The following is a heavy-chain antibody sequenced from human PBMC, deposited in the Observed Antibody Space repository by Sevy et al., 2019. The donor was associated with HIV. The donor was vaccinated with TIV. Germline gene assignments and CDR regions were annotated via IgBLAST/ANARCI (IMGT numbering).Heavy chain of an antibody. V-gene: IGHV3-11*01. Sequence: GGSLRLSCAASGFTLSDYAMSWIRQTPGKGLEWIAFVSRTRNFIYYADSVRGRFTISRDNAKDSLYLQMNSLRADGTAVYYCARDEGMEVIGSIYKYHFYGFDVWGLGTTVTVSS. D-gene: IGHD3-10*01. CDR1: GFTLSDYA. J-gene: IGHJ6*02. CDR2: VSRTRNFI. CDR3: ARDEGMEVIGSIYKYHFYGFDV.